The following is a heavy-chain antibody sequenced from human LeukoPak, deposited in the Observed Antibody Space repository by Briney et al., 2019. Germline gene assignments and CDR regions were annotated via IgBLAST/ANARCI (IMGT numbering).Heavy chain of an antibody. CDR2: INPNSGGT. CDR1: GSTFTGYY. J-gene: IGHJ4*02. Sequence: ASVKVSCKASGSTFTGYYMHWVRQAPGQGPEWMGCINPNSGGTNYAQKFQGRVTMTRDTSISTVYMELSRLRSDDTAVFYCARGLAAALGYFDYWGQGTLVTVSS. V-gene: IGHV1-2*02. CDR3: ARGLAAALGYFDY. D-gene: IGHD2-15*01.